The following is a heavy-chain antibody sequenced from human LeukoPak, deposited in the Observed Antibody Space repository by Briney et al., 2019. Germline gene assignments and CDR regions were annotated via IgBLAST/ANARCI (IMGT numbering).Heavy chain of an antibody. J-gene: IGHJ6*03. CDR3: ARESVNYYYYMDV. Sequence: PRGALKISCAASGFTFSSYSMNWVRQAPGKGLEWVSYISSSSSTIYYADSVKGRFTISRDNAKNSLYLQMNSLRAEDTAVYYCARESVNYYYYMDVWGKGTTVTVSS. V-gene: IGHV3-48*01. CDR2: ISSSSSTI. D-gene: IGHD3-3*01. CDR1: GFTFSSYS.